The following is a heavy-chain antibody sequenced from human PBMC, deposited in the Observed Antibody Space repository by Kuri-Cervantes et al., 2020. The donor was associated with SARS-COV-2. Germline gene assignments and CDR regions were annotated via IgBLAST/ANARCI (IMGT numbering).Heavy chain of an antibody. CDR3: AKDLAHSGSYYNHWGFDY. V-gene: IGHV3-23*01. CDR1: GFTFSSYA. D-gene: IGHD1-26*01. Sequence: GGSLRLSCAASGFTFSSYAMSWVRQAPGKGLEWVSAISGSGGSTYYADSVKDRFTISRDNSKNTLYLQMNSLRAEDTAVYYCAKDLAHSGSYYNHWGFDYWGQGTLVTVSS. J-gene: IGHJ4*02. CDR2: ISGSGGST.